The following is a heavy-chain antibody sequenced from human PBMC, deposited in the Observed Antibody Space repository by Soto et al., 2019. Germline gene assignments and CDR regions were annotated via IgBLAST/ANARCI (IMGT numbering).Heavy chain of an antibody. V-gene: IGHV4-34*01. Sequence: PSETLSLTCAVYGGSFSGYYWSWIRQPPGKGLEWIGEINHSGSTNYNPSLKSRVTISVDTSKNQFSLKLSSVTAADTAVYYCAISRKGEYYYYMDVWGKGTTVTVSS. J-gene: IGHJ6*03. CDR3: AISRKGEYYYYMDV. CDR2: INHSGST. D-gene: IGHD3-16*01. CDR1: GGSFSGYY.